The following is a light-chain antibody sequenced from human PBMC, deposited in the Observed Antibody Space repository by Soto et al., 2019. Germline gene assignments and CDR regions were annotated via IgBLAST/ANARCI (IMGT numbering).Light chain of an antibody. V-gene: IGLV8-61*01. CDR2: STN. CDR3: VLYMGSGIPAV. CDR1: SGSVSTSYY. Sequence: QTVVTQEPSFSVSPGGTVTLTCGLSSGSVSTSYYPSWYQQTPGQAPRTLIYSTNTRSSGVPDRFSGSILGNKAALTITGAQADDESDDYCVLYMGSGIPAVFGGGTQLTVL. J-gene: IGLJ7*01.